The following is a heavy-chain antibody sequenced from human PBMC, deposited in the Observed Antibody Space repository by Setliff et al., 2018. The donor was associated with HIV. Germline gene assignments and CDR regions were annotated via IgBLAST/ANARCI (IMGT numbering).Heavy chain of an antibody. J-gene: IGHJ4*02. Sequence: GRSLRLSCAASGFTCSDNWMHGVRQTPGRGLEWVSYLEGDGTTTNYADFVRGRFTISRDDSKTTAYLQMSSLKTEDTAVYYCARPQYYYDTSGDDNWGQGTLVTVSS. CDR2: LEGDGTTT. CDR1: GFTCSDNW. V-gene: IGHV3-74*01. D-gene: IGHD3-22*01. CDR3: ARPQYYYDTSGDDN.